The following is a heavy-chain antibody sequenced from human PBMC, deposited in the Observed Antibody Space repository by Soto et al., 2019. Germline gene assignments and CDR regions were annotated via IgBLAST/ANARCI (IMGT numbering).Heavy chain of an antibody. D-gene: IGHD3-16*01. V-gene: IGHV1-69*13. CDR1: GGTFSSYA. J-gene: IGHJ5*02. CDR2: IIPIFGTA. CDR3: ATRVGYYDYVWGSNWFDP. Sequence: SVKVSCKASGGTFSSYAISWVRQAPGQGLEWMGGIIPIFGTANYAQKFQGRVTITADESTSTAYMELSSLRSEDTAVYYCATRVGYYDYVWGSNWFDPWGQGTLVTVSS.